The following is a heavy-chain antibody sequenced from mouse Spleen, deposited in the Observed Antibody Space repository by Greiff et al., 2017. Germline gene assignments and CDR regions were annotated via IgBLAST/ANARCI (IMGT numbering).Heavy chain of an antibody. V-gene: IGHV1-26*01. CDR3: ARRPTATDAMDY. CDR1: GYSFTGYT. D-gene: IGHD1-1*01. CDR2: INPYNGGT. J-gene: IGHJ4*01. Sequence: VQLQQSGPELVKPGASMKISCKASGYSFTGYTMNWVQQSHGKNLEWIGLINPYNGGTSYTQKFKGKVTLTVDKSSSTAYMELLSLTSEDSAVYYCARRPTATDAMDYWGQGTSVTVSS.